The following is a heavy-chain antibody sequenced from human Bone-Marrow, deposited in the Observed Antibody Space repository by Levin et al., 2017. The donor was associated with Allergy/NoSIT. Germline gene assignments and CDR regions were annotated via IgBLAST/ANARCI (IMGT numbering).Heavy chain of an antibody. CDR2: ISYDGSNK. J-gene: IGHJ4*02. D-gene: IGHD6-13*01. CDR1: GFTFSSYA. Sequence: SCAASGFTFSSYAMHWVRQAPGKGLEWVAVISYDGSNKYYADSVKGRFTISRDNSKNTLYLQMNSLRAEDTAVYYCARTYSSSWYGNFDYWGQGTLVTVSS. V-gene: IGHV3-30-3*01. CDR3: ARTYSSSWYGNFDY.